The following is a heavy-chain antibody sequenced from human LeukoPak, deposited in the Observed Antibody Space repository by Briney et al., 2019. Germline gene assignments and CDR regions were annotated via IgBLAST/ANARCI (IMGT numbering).Heavy chain of an antibody. CDR2: ISSGGTT. Sequence: GSLRLSCAASGCTVSSNYMSWVRQAPGKGLEWVSVISSGGTTYYADSVKGRFTISRDKSKNTLNLQMNSLRAEDTAVYYCARGGFGESNDYWGQGTLVTVSS. V-gene: IGHV3-53*01. D-gene: IGHD3-10*01. CDR1: GCTVSSNY. J-gene: IGHJ4*02. CDR3: ARGGFGESNDY.